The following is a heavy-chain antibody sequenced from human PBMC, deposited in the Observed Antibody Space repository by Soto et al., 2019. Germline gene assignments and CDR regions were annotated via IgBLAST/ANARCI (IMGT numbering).Heavy chain of an antibody. V-gene: IGHV3-23*01. CDR3: AKDRVYSSGWYDGDDY. J-gene: IGHJ4*02. CDR2: ISGSGGST. CDR1: GFTFSSYA. D-gene: IGHD6-19*01. Sequence: EVQLLESGGGLVQPGGSLRLSCAASGFTFSSYAMSWVRQAPGKGLEWVSAISGSGGSTYYADSVKGRFTISRDNSKNTLYLQMNSLSAEDTAVYYCAKDRVYSSGWYDGDDYWGQGNLVTVAA.